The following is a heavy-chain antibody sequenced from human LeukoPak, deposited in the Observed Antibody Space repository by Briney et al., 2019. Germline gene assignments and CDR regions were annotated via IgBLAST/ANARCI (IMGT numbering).Heavy chain of an antibody. CDR1: GFTFSSYG. Sequence: GGSLRLSCAASGFTFSSYGMHWVRQAPGKGLEWVAFIRYDGSNKYYADSVKGRFTISRDNSKNTLYLQMNSLRAEDTAVYYCAKDRPKFGELLNYYFDYWGQGTLVTVSS. D-gene: IGHD3-10*01. J-gene: IGHJ4*02. V-gene: IGHV3-30*02. CDR2: IRYDGSNK. CDR3: AKDRPKFGELLNYYFDY.